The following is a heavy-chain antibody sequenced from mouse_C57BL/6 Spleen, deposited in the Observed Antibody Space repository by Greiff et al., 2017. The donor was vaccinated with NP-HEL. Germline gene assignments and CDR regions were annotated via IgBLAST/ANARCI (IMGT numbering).Heavy chain of an antibody. CDR2: IYPGDGDT. Sequence: QVQLQQSGAELVKPGASVKISCKASGYAFSSYWMNWVKQRPGKGLEWIGQIYPGDGDTNYNGKFKGKATLTADKSSSTAYMQLSSLTSEDSAVYFCARLRTGTGYWYFDVWGTGTTVTVSS. CDR1: GYAFSSYW. D-gene: IGHD4-1*01. CDR3: ARLRTGTGYWYFDV. V-gene: IGHV1-80*01. J-gene: IGHJ1*03.